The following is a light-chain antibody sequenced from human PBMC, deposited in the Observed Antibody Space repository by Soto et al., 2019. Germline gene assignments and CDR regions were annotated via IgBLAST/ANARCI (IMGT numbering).Light chain of an antibody. CDR2: KAS. J-gene: IGKJ2*03. Sequence: IQMTQSPSTLSVSVGDRVSITCRASQTIFSWLAWYQQKPGKAPNRLIYKASSLKSGVPSMYSGSGSVTEFTLTISGLQPDAFAAYYCQQYNSYPYSFGQRPTLEIK. CDR1: QTIFSW. CDR3: QQYNSYPYS. V-gene: IGKV1-5*03.